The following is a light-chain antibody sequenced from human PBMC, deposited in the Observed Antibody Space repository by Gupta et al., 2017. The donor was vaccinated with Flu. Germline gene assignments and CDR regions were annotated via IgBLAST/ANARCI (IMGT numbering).Light chain of an antibody. CDR3: QQYDNIPPVT. CDR1: QDIRNH. CDR2: EVS. Sequence: SSLSASVGDRVTITCQASQDIRNHLNWYQHKPWKAPKLLIYEVSNLEAGVPSRFSGSGSATDFTFTISSLQPEDTATYYCQQYDNIPPVTFGQGTRLEIK. V-gene: IGKV1-33*01. J-gene: IGKJ5*01.